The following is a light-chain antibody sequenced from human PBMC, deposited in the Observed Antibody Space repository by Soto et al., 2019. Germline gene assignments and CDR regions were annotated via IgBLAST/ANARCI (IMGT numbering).Light chain of an antibody. Sequence: QSALTQPASVSGSPGQSITISCTGTSSDVGKYNFVSWYQQHPGKAPKLMIYEGSKRPSGVSNRFSGAKSGKTASLTISGLQAEDEADYYCCSYAGSITWVFGGGTKVTVL. CDR2: EGS. V-gene: IGLV2-23*01. J-gene: IGLJ3*02. CDR3: CSYAGSITWV. CDR1: SSDVGKYNF.